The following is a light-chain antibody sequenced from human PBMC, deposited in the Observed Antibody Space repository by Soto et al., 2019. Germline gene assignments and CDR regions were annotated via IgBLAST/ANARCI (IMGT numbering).Light chain of an antibody. CDR1: SSKIGAGYD. J-gene: IGLJ3*02. CDR3: QSYDSSLSGGV. Sequence: QSVLTQPPSVSGAPGQRVTISCTGSSSKIGAGYDVHWYQQLPGTAPKLLIYGNSNRPSGVPDRFSGSKSGTSASLAITGRQAEDEADYYCQSYDSSLSGGVFGGGTELTVL. V-gene: IGLV1-40*01. CDR2: GNS.